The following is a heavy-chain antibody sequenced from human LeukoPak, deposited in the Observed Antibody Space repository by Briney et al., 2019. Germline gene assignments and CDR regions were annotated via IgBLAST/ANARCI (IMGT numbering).Heavy chain of an antibody. CDR2: ISYDGSNK. J-gene: IGHJ3*01. Sequence: GGSLRLSCAASGFTFSSYAMHWVRQDPGKGLEWVAVISYDGSNKYYADSVKGRFTISRDNSKNTLYLQMNSLRAEDTAVYYCANADRFCSGGSCPVPDAFDFWGQGTMVTVSS. CDR1: GFTFSSYA. D-gene: IGHD2-15*01. CDR3: ANADRFCSGGSCPVPDAFDF. V-gene: IGHV3-30-3*01.